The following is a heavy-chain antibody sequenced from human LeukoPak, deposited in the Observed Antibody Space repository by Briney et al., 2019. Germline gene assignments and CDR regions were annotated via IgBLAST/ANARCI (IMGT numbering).Heavy chain of an antibody. Sequence: GESLKISCKGSGYSFTSYWIGWVRQMAGKGLEWMGIIYPGDSDTRYSPSFQGQVTISADKSISTAYLQWSSLKASDTAMYYCARRGNCNGDSCYEWFDPWGQGTLVTVSS. CDR3: ARRGNCNGDSCYEWFDP. D-gene: IGHD2-15*01. V-gene: IGHV5-51*01. CDR2: IYPGDSDT. CDR1: GYSFTSYW. J-gene: IGHJ5*02.